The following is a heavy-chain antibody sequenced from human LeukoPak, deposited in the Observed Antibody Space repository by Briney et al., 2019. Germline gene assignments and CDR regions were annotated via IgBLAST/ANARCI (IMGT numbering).Heavy chain of an antibody. CDR2: IYYSGST. CDR1: GGSISSSSYY. CDR3: ARRSFEHSSGYYSRGAFAI. D-gene: IGHD3-22*01. V-gene: IGHV4-39*01. Sequence: SETLSLTCTVSGGSISSSSYYWGWIRQPPGKGLEWIGSIYYSGSTYYNPSLKSRVIISVDTSKNQFSLKLNSVTAADTAVYYCARRSFEHSSGYYSRGAFAIWGQGAMVTVSS. J-gene: IGHJ3*02.